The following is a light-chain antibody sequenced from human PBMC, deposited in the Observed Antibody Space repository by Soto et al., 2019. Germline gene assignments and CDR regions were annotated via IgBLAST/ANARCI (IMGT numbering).Light chain of an antibody. Sequence: DIQMTQSPSSLSASVGDRFTITCRASQSISSYLNWYQQKPGKAPKLLIYAASSLQSGVPSRFSGSGSGTDFTLTISSLQPEDFATYYCQQSCSTSFGQGTKVDIK. J-gene: IGKJ1*01. CDR1: QSISSY. CDR2: AAS. CDR3: QQSCSTS. V-gene: IGKV1-39*01.